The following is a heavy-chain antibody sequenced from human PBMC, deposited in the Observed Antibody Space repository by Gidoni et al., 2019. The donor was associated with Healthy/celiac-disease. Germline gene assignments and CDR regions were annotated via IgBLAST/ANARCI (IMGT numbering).Heavy chain of an antibody. CDR3: ARVRDWVTSLSGGMDV. J-gene: IGHJ6*02. CDR1: GGSISSGSYY. V-gene: IGHV4-61*02. D-gene: IGHD3-16*01. CDR2: IYTSGST. Sequence: QVQLQESGPGLVKPSQTLSLTCTVSGGSISSGSYYWSWIRQPAGKGLEWIGRIYTSGSTNYNPSLKSRVTISVDTSKNQFSLKLSSVTAADTAVYYCARVRDWVTSLSGGMDVWGQGTTVTVSS.